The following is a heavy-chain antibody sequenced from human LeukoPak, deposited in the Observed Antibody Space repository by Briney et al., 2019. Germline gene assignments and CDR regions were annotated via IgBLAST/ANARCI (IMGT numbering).Heavy chain of an antibody. CDR3: VKDFGYSWQVRSYYYYGMDV. J-gene: IGHJ6*02. Sequence: PGRSLRLSCAASGFTFDDYAMHWVRQGPGKGQEWVSGISWNSGSIGYADSVKGRFTISRDNAKNSVYLQMNSLRPEDTALYYCVKDFGYSWQVRSYYYYGMDVWGQGATVTVSS. D-gene: IGHD5-18*01. CDR2: ISWNSGSI. V-gene: IGHV3-9*01. CDR1: GFTFDDYA.